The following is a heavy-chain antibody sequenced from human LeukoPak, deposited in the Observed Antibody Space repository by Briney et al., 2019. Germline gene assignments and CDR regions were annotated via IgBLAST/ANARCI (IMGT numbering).Heavy chain of an antibody. Sequence: GESLKISCQGFGYKFASYWIGWVRQMPGKGLEWMGIIYIGDSDTRYSPSFRGQVTISADKSISTAYLQWSSLKASDTAVYYCARHEICSDSFFDYWGQGTLVTVSS. CDR1: GYKFASYW. J-gene: IGHJ4*02. CDR2: IYIGDSDT. V-gene: IGHV5-51*01. D-gene: IGHD2-21*02. CDR3: ARHEICSDSFFDY.